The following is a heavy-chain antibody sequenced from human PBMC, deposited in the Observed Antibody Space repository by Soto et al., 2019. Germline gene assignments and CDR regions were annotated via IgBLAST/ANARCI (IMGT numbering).Heavy chain of an antibody. D-gene: IGHD3-16*01. CDR3: GRDQMGLTQRGGE. CDR2: VYAYGNT. Sequence: QVHLHESGPGLVKPSETLSLTCTVSGGSLRSYYWSWIRQPAGKGLEWIGRVYAYGNTYFRPSLRGRVAMSVDTSKNQFTLNLTSVTAADSGVYYCGRDQMGLTQRGGEWGQGALVVVS. CDR1: GGSLRSYY. J-gene: IGHJ4*02. V-gene: IGHV4-4*07.